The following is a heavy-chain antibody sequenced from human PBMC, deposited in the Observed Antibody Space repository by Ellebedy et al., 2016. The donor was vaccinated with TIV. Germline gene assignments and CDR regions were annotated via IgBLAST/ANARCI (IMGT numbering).Heavy chain of an antibody. CDR2: FDPEDGET. Sequence: ASVKVSXKVSRYTLTELSMHWVRQAPGKGLEWMGGFDPEDGETIYAQKFQGRVTMTEDTSTDTAYMELSSLRSEDTAVYYCATRHELSLRYFDYWGQGTLVTVSS. CDR3: ATRHELSLRYFDY. D-gene: IGHD1-26*01. V-gene: IGHV1-24*01. J-gene: IGHJ4*02. CDR1: RYTLTELS.